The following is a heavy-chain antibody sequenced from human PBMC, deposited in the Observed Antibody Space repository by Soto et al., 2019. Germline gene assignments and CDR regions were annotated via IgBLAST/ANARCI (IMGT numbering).Heavy chain of an antibody. J-gene: IGHJ5*02. V-gene: IGHV1-69*13. Sequence: SVKVSCKASGGTFGSYAISWVRQAPGQGLEWMGGIIPIFGTANYAQKFQGRVTITADESTSTAYMELSSLRSEDTAVYYCARDSMVRGGIVYCFDPGGPGTLVTVSS. CDR3: ARDSMVRGGIVYCFDP. CDR2: IIPIFGTA. CDR1: GGTFGSYA. D-gene: IGHD3-10*01.